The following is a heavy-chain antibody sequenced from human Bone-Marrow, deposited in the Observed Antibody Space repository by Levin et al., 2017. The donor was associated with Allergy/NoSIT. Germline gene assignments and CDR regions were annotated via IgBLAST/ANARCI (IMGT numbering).Heavy chain of an antibody. CDR3: ARHKDAAADYSDNGGYWDY. D-gene: IGHD3-22*01. CDR1: GAFIHSNSYY. CDR2: VYYSGTT. Sequence: PSETLSLTCSVSGAFIHSNSYYWGWIRQAPGKGLQWLGSVYYSGTTYYNPSLKSRLSISLDTSKNQFSLRLTSVTAADTAIYFCARHKDAAADYSDNGGYWDYWGRGTLVPVSS. J-gene: IGHJ4*02. V-gene: IGHV4-39*01.